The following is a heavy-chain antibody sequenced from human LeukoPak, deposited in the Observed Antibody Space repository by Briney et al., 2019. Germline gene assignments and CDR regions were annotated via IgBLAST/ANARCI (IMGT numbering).Heavy chain of an antibody. V-gene: IGHV3-21*01. CDR2: ISSSSSYI. CDR3: ARGRRDIVVVPAAAAFDI. Sequence: GGSLRLSCAASGFTFSSYSMNWVRQAPGKGLEWVSSISSSSSYIYYADSAKGRFTISRDNAKNSLYLQMNSLRAEDTAVCYCARGRRDIVVVPAAAAFDIWGQGTMVTVSS. J-gene: IGHJ3*02. CDR1: GFTFSSYS. D-gene: IGHD2-2*01.